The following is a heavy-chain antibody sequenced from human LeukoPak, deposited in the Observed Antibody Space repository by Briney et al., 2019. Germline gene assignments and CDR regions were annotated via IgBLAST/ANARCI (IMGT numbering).Heavy chain of an antibody. CDR2: ISGSGGST. J-gene: IGHJ4*02. D-gene: IGHD3-22*01. V-gene: IGHV3-23*01. Sequence: GGSLRLSCAASAFTFATYAMSWVRQAPGKGLEWVSSISGSGGSTHYADSVRGRFTISRDNSKSPLYLQMNSLRAEDTAIYYCAKMPAYYYDSSGYAFHFDYWGQGTLVTVSS. CDR3: AKMPAYYYDSSGYAFHFDY. CDR1: AFTFATYA.